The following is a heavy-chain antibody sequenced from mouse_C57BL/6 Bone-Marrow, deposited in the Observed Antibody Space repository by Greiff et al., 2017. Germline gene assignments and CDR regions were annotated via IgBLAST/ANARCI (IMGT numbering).Heavy chain of an antibody. V-gene: IGHV1-80*01. Sequence: VQLQESGAGLVKPGASVKISCKASGYAFSSYWMHWVQQRPGKGLEWIGQIYPGDGATNYNGKFKGKAPLTADKSSCPAYMQLSSLTSEDSAVNFCARGLHYYGSSYGYFEVWGTGTTVTVSS. D-gene: IGHD1-1*01. CDR1: GYAFSSYW. CDR3: ARGLHYYGSSYGYFEV. J-gene: IGHJ1*03. CDR2: IYPGDGAT.